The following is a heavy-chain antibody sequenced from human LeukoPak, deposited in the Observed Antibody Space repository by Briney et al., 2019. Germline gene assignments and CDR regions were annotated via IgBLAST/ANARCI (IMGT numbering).Heavy chain of an antibody. J-gene: IGHJ4*02. CDR3: ARDFGFWSGYSSFDY. CDR1: GYSISSGYY. Sequence: SETLSLTCTVSGYSISSGYYWGWIRQPPGKGLEWIGSIYHSGSTYYNPSLKSRVTISVDTSKNQFSLKLSSVTAADTAVYYCARDFGFWSGYSSFDYWGQGTLVTVSS. CDR2: IYHSGST. V-gene: IGHV4-38-2*02. D-gene: IGHD3-3*01.